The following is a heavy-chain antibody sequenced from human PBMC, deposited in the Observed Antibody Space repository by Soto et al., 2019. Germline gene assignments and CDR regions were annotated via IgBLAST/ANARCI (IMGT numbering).Heavy chain of an antibody. CDR3: AREGYCISTSCRHYDYYGMDV. J-gene: IGHJ6*02. CDR2: ISAYNGNT. CDR1: GYTFTSYG. D-gene: IGHD2-2*01. V-gene: IGHV1-18*01. Sequence: QVQLVQSGAEVKKPGASVTVSRKASGYTFTSYGISWLRQAPGQGLEWMGWISAYNGNTNYAQKLQGRVTMTTDTPTSSAYMELRSLRSDDTAVYYCAREGYCISTSCRHYDYYGMDVWGPGTTVTVSS.